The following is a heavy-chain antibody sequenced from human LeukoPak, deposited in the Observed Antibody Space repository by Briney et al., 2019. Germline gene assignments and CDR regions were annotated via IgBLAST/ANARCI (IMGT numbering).Heavy chain of an antibody. V-gene: IGHV4-34*01. D-gene: IGHD3-10*01. Sequence: SETLSLTCAVYGGSFSGYYWSWIRQPPGKGLEWIGEINHSGSTNYNPSLKSRVTMSVDTSKNQFSLKLSSVTAADTAVYYCASRVGDFGAHAFDIWGQGTMVTVSS. J-gene: IGHJ3*02. CDR1: GGSFSGYY. CDR3: ASRVGDFGAHAFDI. CDR2: INHSGST.